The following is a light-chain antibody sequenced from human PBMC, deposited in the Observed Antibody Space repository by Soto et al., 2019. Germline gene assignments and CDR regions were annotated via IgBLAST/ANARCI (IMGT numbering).Light chain of an antibody. CDR1: QSPEYSDGNTY. J-gene: IGKJ2*01. V-gene: IGKV2-30*01. CDR2: KVS. Sequence: DVVMTQSPLSLPVTLGQPASISCRSSQSPEYSDGNTYLNWFQQRPGQSPRRLIYKVSNRDSGVPYRFSGSGSGTDFTLRISSVEAEDVGVYYCMQGTHWPYTFGQGTKLEIK. CDR3: MQGTHWPYT.